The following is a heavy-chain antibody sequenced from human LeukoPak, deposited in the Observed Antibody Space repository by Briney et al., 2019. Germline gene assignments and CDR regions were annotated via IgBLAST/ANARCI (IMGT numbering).Heavy chain of an antibody. J-gene: IGHJ5*02. D-gene: IGHD3-10*01. Sequence: SQTLSLTCTVSGGSISSGGHYWSWIRQHPGKGLEWIGYIYYSGSTYYNPSLKSRVTISVDTSKNQFSLKLSSVTAADTAVYYCARHVLGGDGAIRFDPWGQGTLVTVSS. CDR2: IYYSGST. CDR1: GGSISSGGHY. V-gene: IGHV4-31*03. CDR3: ARHVLGGDGAIRFDP.